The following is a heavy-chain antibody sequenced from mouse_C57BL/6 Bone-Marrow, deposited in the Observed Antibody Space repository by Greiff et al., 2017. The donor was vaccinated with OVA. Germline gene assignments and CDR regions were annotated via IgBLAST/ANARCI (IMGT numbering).Heavy chain of an antibody. CDR1: GYAFTNYL. CDR2: INPGSGGT. J-gene: IGHJ1*03. D-gene: IGHD2-5*01. V-gene: IGHV1-54*01. Sequence: QVQLQQSGAELVRPGTSVKVSCKASGYAFTNYLIEWVKQRPGQGLEWIGVINPGSGGTNYNEKFKGKATLTADKSSSTAYMQLSSLTSEDSAVYFCARPYYSNYWDFDVWGTGTTVTVSS. CDR3: ARPYYSNYWDFDV.